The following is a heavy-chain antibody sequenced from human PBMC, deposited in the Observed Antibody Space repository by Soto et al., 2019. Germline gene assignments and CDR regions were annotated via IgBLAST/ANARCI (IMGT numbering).Heavy chain of an antibody. CDR3: AGTTSHQWYYMDV. CDR1: GDSVSSNSAA. CDR2: TYCRSRRYN. J-gene: IGHJ6*03. Sequence: QVQLQESGPGLVKPSQTLSLTCAISGDSVSSNSAAWNWIRLSPSRGLEWLARTYCRSRRYNDYAVSVRSRITVNPDTSKNQFSLQLTSVTPEDTAVYYCAGTTSHQWYYMDVWGKGTTVTVSS. V-gene: IGHV6-1*01. D-gene: IGHD1-7*01.